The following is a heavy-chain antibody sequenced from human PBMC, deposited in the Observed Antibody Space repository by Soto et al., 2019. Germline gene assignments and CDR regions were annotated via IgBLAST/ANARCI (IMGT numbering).Heavy chain of an antibody. Sequence: EVQLVESGGGLVQPGGSLRLSCSASGFTFSSYAMHWVRQAPGKGLEYVSAISSNGGSTYYADSVKGRFTISRDNSKNTLYLQMSSLRAEDTAVYYCVKDWRHLVWGSYSGEDAFDIWGQGTMVTVSS. CDR3: VKDWRHLVWGSYSGEDAFDI. CDR2: ISSNGGST. V-gene: IGHV3-64D*06. CDR1: GFTFSSYA. D-gene: IGHD3-16*01. J-gene: IGHJ3*02.